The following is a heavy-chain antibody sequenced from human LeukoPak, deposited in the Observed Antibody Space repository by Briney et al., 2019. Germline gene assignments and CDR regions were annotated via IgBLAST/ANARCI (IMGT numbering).Heavy chain of an antibody. Sequence: ASVKVSCKASGYTFTGYYMHWVRQAPGQGLECMGRLNPNIGGTNYTQTLQSTVTMTRDTSVSTAYMELSRLRSDDTAVYYCARGVSHYVNPWGQGTLVTVSS. D-gene: IGHD1-26*01. CDR2: LNPNIGGT. CDR1: GYTFTGYY. V-gene: IGHV1-2*06. CDR3: ARGVSHYVNP. J-gene: IGHJ5*02.